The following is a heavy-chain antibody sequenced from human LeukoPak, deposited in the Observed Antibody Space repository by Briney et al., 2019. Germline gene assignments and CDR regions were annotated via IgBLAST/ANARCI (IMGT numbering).Heavy chain of an antibody. J-gene: IGHJ6*02. CDR2: ISGSGGST. V-gene: IGHV3-23*01. Sequence: GGSLRLSCAASGFTFSSYAMSWVRQAPGKGLEWVSAISGSGGSTYYADSVKGRFTISRDNSKNTLDLQMNSLRGEDTAEYYCAKGYAYSMDVWGQGTTVTVSS. CDR1: GFTFSSYA. CDR3: AKGYAYSMDV. D-gene: IGHD2-8*01.